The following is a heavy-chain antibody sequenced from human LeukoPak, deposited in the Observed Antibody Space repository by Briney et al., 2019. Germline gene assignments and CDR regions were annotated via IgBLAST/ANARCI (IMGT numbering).Heavy chain of an antibody. CDR1: VSIFTSYD. CDR3: AREGRSSSWNNWYFDL. J-gene: IGHJ2*01. CDR2: IGAIGDT. Sequence: PGGSLRLSRVASVSIFTSYDMHWVRQPPRKVLEWVSAIGAIGDTYYSDSVKDRFTISRENAKNSLYLQMNSMRAGDTAVYYCAREGRSSSWNNWYFDLWGRGTLVTVSS. V-gene: IGHV3-13*01. D-gene: IGHD6-13*01.